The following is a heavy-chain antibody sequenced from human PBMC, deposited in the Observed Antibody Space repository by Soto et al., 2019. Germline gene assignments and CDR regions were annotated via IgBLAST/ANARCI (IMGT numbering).Heavy chain of an antibody. D-gene: IGHD5-12*01. CDR3: ARDPYELDY. Sequence: EVQLVESGGGLVQPGGSLRLSCAASGFALSSYSMNWVRQAPGRGLEWVSYISRTGSYIHYADSVKGRFTISRDNAKNSLFLQMDSLRVEDTAVYYCARDPYELDYWGQGTLVTVSS. CDR1: GFALSSYS. V-gene: IGHV3-48*04. J-gene: IGHJ4*02. CDR2: ISRTGSYI.